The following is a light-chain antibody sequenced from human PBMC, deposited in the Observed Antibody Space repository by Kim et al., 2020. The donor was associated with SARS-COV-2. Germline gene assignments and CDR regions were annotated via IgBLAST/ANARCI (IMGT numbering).Light chain of an antibody. CDR3: ATWDDSLDVWM. J-gene: IGLJ3*02. Sequence: SVLTQPPSASGTPGQRVTISCSGSSPNIGSNTVNWYQQFPGTAPQLLIDTDDRRPSGVSDRVSCSKSGTSASLAISALRSEDEAAYYCATWDDSLDVWMFGGGTKVTVL. V-gene: IGLV1-44*01. CDR2: TDD. CDR1: SPNIGSNT.